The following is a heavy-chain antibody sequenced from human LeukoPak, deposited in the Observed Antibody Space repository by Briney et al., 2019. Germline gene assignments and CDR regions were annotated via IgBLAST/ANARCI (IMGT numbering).Heavy chain of an antibody. V-gene: IGHV3-30*02. CDR2: MTYDGSKR. Sequence: PGGSLRLSCVVSGFTFSSYGMHWVRQAPGKGLEWVAFMTYDGSKRPYADSVKGRFTISRDNAKNSLYLQMNSLRAEDTAVYYCAKGPLLWNWGQGTLVTVSS. D-gene: IGHD2/OR15-2a*01. CDR1: GFTFSSYG. CDR3: AKGPLLWN. J-gene: IGHJ4*02.